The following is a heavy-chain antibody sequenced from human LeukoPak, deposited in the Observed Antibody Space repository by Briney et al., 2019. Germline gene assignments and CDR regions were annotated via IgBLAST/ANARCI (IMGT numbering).Heavy chain of an antibody. J-gene: IGHJ4*02. CDR1: GFSFSSYG. CDR3: AKDDCSSTSCYMGDY. D-gene: IGHD2-2*02. V-gene: IGHV3-30*18. CDR2: ISYDGSNK. Sequence: GRSLRLSCAASGFSFSSYGMHWVRQAPGKGLEWVAVISYDGSNKHYADSVKGRFTISRDNSKNTLYLQMNSLRAEDTAVYYCAKDDCSSTSCYMGDYWGQGTLVTVSS.